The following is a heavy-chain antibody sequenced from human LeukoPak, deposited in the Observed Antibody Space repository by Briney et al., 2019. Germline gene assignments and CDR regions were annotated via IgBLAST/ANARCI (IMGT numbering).Heavy chain of an antibody. D-gene: IGHD6-13*01. V-gene: IGHV3-66*01. J-gene: IGHJ4*02. CDR2: IYSGGST. Sequence: GGSLRLSCAASGFTFTNYDMSWVRQAPGKGLEWVSIIYSGGSTYYADSVKARFTISRDNSKNTLYLQMNSLRAEDTAVYYCAQLAYWGQGTLVTVSS. CDR1: GFTFTNYD. CDR3: AQLAY.